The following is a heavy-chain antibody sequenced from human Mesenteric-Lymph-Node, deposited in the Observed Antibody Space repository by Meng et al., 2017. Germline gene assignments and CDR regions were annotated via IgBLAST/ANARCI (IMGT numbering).Heavy chain of an antibody. D-gene: IGHD6-19*01. Sequence: GESLKISCAASGFTFSSYAMSWVRQAPGKGLEWVSYISSSGSTIYYADSVKGRFTISRDNAKNSLYLQMNSLRAEDTAVYYCASLGYSSGWYLDYWGQGTLVTVSS. CDR3: ASLGYSSGWYLDY. CDR1: GFTFSSYA. J-gene: IGHJ4*02. V-gene: IGHV3-48*03. CDR2: ISSSGSTI.